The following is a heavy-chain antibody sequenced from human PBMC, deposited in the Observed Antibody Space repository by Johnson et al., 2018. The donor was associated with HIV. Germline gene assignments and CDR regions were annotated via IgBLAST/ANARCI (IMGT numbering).Heavy chain of an antibody. J-gene: IGHJ3*02. CDR1: GFTLSRYW. CDR2: IKQDGSEK. CDR3: AREGTYEPLHRIYDYGDYPTFDI. Sequence: VQLVESGGGLVQPGGSLKVSCAASGFTLSRYWMSWVRQAPGKGLEWVANIKQDGSEKYYVDSVKGRFSVSRDNAKNSLYLQMNSLRVEDTAVYYCAREGTYEPLHRIYDYGDYPTFDIWGQGTMITVYS. D-gene: IGHD4-17*01. V-gene: IGHV3-7*01.